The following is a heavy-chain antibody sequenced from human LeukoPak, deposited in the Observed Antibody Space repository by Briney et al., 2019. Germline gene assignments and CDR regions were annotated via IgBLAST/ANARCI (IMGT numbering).Heavy chain of an antibody. V-gene: IGHV4-34*01. CDR2: INHSGST. CDR1: GGSFSGYY. CDR3: ARHSRPGYGGYENAFDI. Sequence: SETLSLTCAVYGGSFSGYYWSWIRQPPGKGLEWIGEINHSGSTNYNPSLKSRVTISVDTSKNQSSLKLSSVTAADTAVYYCARHSRPGYGGYENAFDIWGQGTMVTVSS. J-gene: IGHJ3*02. D-gene: IGHD5-12*01.